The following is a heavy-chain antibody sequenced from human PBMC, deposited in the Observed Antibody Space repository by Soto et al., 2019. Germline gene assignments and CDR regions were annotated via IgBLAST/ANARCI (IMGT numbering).Heavy chain of an antibody. J-gene: IGHJ4*02. CDR2: IDYNGVT. Sequence: SETLSLTCSVSGASISSREYYWGWIRQTPGKGREWIGNIDYNGVTYYNPSLKSRVTLSKDTSKNQFSLKVASVTAADTAIYYCGRVMIGTSRYTDSDYWGQGTQVTVSS. V-gene: IGHV4-39*01. D-gene: IGHD2-2*01. CDR1: GASISSREYY. CDR3: GRVMIGTSRYTDSDY.